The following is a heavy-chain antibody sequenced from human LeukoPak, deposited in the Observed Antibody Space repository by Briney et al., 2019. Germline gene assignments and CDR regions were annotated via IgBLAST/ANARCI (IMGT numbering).Heavy chain of an antibody. J-gene: IGHJ4*02. CDR1: GYTFTSYE. D-gene: IGHD3-22*01. CDR3: ARGQIVYSFDRSGYFDY. CDR2: MSPDSGNT. V-gene: IGHV1-8*01. Sequence: ASVKVSCKASGYTFTSYEINWARQATGQGLEWMGWMSPDSGNTGYAQQFQGRVTMTRNTSISTAYMELSSLRSEDTAVYYCARGQIVYSFDRSGYFDYWGQGNLVTVSS.